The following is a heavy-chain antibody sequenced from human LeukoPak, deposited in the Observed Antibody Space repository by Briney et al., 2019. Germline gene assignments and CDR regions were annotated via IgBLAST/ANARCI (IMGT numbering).Heavy chain of an antibody. V-gene: IGHV1-18*01. CDR2: ISAYNGNT. CDR1: GYTFTSYG. CDR3: ARYYSSSWLDGPVLFDY. J-gene: IGHJ4*02. Sequence: GASVKVSCKASGYTFTSYGISWVRQAPGQGLEWMGWISAYNGNTNYAQKLQGRVTMTTDTSTSTAYMELRSLRSDDTAVYYCARYYSSSWLDGPVLFDYWGQGTLVTVSS. D-gene: IGHD6-13*01.